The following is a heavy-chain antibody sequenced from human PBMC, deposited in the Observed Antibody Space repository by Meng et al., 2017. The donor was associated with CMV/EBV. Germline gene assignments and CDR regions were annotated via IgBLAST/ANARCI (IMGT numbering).Heavy chain of an antibody. J-gene: IGHJ5*02. CDR3: TSRYFSSSWYWFDP. Sequence: GESLKISCAASGFTFSGSAMHWVRQASGKGLEWVGRIRSKANSYATAYAASGKGRFTISRDDSKNTAYLQMNSLKTEDTAVYYCTSRYFSSSWYWFDPWGQGTLVTVSS. V-gene: IGHV3-73*01. CDR2: IRSKANSYAT. D-gene: IGHD6-13*01. CDR1: GFTFSGSA.